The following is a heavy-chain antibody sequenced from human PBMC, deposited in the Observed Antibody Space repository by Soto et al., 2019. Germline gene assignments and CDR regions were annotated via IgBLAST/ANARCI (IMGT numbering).Heavy chain of an antibody. CDR3: ARVRMRGVIATKIFDY. CDR1: GFTFSDYY. V-gene: IGHV3-11*01. Sequence: GGSLRLSCAASGFTFSDYYMSWIRQAPGKGLEWVSYISSSGSTIYYADSVKGRFTISRDNAKNSLYLQMNSLRAEDTAVYYCARVRMRGVIATKIFDYWGQGTLVTVSS. J-gene: IGHJ4*02. D-gene: IGHD3-16*02. CDR2: ISSSGSTI.